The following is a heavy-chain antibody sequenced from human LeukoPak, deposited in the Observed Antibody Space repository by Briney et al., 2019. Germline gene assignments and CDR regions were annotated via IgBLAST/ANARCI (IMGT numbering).Heavy chain of an antibody. CDR3: ARDRTGYSSGWYLY. CDR2: IYSGGST. J-gene: IGHJ4*02. Sequence: GGSLRLSCAASGFTVSSNYMGWVRQAPGKGLEWVSVIYSGGSTYYADSVKGRFTISRDNSKNTLYLQMNSLRAEDTAVYYCARDRTGYSSGWYLYWGQGTLVTVSS. D-gene: IGHD6-19*01. CDR1: GFTVSSNY. V-gene: IGHV3-53*01.